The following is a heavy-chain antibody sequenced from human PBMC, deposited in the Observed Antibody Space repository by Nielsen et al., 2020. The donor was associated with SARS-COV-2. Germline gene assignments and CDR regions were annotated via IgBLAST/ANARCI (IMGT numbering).Heavy chain of an antibody. D-gene: IGHD2-21*02. V-gene: IGHV4-59*12. CDR2: IYYSGST. CDR1: GGSISSYY. J-gene: IGHJ4*02. Sequence: SETLSLTCTVSGGSISSYYWSWIRQPPGKGLEWIGYIYYSGSTNYNPSLKSRVTISVDTSKNQFSLNLSSVTAADTAIYYCARGRNVVLTARLDNWGQGTLVTVSS. CDR3: ARGRNVVLTARLDN.